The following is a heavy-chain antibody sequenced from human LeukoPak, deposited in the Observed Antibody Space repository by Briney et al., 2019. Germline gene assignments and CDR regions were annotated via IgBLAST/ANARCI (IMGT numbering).Heavy chain of an antibody. V-gene: IGHV3-15*07. Sequence: GGSLRLSCAVSGLTLSNVWMNWVRQAPGKGLEWVGRIRSQTAGGTTDFAAPVKGRFSISRDDSRNSLYLQMNSLTSEDTAVYYCAHGSAQYYEYWGQGTLVTVSS. D-gene: IGHD2-15*01. J-gene: IGHJ1*01. CDR1: GLTLSNVW. CDR3: AHGSAQYYEY. CDR2: IRSQTAGGTT.